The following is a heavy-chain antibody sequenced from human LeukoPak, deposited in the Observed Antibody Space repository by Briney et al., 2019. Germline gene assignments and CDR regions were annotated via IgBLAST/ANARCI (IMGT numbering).Heavy chain of an antibody. Sequence: SGGSLRLSCAASGFTFDDYGMSWVRQAPGKGLEWVSGINWIGGSTGYADSVKGQFTISRDNAKNSLYLQMNSLRAEDTALYYCARAVLRYYDSSGIDAFDIWGQGTMVTVSS. CDR2: INWIGGST. CDR3: ARAVLRYYDSSGIDAFDI. J-gene: IGHJ3*02. CDR1: GFTFDDYG. V-gene: IGHV3-20*04. D-gene: IGHD3-22*01.